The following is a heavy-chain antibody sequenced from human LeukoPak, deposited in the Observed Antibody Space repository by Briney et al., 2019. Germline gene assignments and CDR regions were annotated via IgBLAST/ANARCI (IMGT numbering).Heavy chain of an antibody. J-gene: IGHJ6*02. CDR3: RASSTMRNYYYGMDV. D-gene: IGHD2-2*01. V-gene: IGHV4-31*03. CDR2: IYYSGST. CDR1: GGSISSGGYY. Sequence: SETLSLTCTVSGGSISSGGYYWSWIRQHPGKGLEWIGYIYYSGSTYYNPSLKSRVTISVDTSKNQFSLKLSSVTAADTAVYYCRASSTMRNYYYGMDVWGQGTTVTVSS.